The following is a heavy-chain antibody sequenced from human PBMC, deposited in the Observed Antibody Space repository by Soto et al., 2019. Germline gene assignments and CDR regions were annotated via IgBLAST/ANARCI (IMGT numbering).Heavy chain of an antibody. CDR1: GGTFSSYA. V-gene: IGHV1-69*01. CDR3: ARGYCSGGSCYHNYYYYYGMDV. J-gene: IGHJ6*02. CDR2: IIPIFGTA. Sequence: QVQLVQSGAEVKKPGSSVKVSCKASGGTFSSYAISWVRQAPGQGLEWMGGIIPIFGTANYAQKFQGRVTITADESTSTAYMELSSLRSEDTAVYYCARGYCSGGSCYHNYYYYYGMDVWGQGTTVTVSS. D-gene: IGHD2-15*01.